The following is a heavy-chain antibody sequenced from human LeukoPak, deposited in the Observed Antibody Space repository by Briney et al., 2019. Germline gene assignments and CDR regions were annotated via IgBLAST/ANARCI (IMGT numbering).Heavy chain of an antibody. V-gene: IGHV1-69*13. J-gene: IGHJ4*02. Sequence: RASVKVSCKASGGTFSSYAISWVRQAPGQGLEWMGGIIPIFGTANYAQKFQGRVTITADESTSTAYMELSSLRSEDTAVYYCVKLSSGSGSSFAFDSWGQGTLVTVSS. CDR1: GGTFSSYA. CDR2: IIPIFGTA. CDR3: VKLSSGSGSSFAFDS. D-gene: IGHD6-13*01.